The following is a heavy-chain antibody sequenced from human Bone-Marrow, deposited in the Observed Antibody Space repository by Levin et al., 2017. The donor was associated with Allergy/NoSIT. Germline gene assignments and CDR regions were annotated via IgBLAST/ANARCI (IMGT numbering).Heavy chain of an antibody. J-gene: IGHJ3*02. D-gene: IGHD6-13*01. CDR1: GFTFSSYS. Sequence: GESLKISCAASGFTFSSYSMNWVRQAPGKGLEWVSSISSSSSYIYYADSVKGRFTISRDNAKNSLYLQMNSLRAEDTAVYYCARVSSWYGGAFDIWGQGTMVTVSS. V-gene: IGHV3-21*01. CDR2: ISSSSSYI. CDR3: ARVSSWYGGAFDI.